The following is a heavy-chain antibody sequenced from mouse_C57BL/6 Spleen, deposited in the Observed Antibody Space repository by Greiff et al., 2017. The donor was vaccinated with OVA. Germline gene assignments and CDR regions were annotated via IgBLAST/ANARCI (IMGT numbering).Heavy chain of an antibody. CDR3: ARSSTVLGYAMDY. J-gene: IGHJ4*01. Sequence: VKPGASVKLSCKASGYTFTSYWMHWVKQRPGRGLEWIGRIDPNSGGTKYNEKFKSKATLTVDKPSSTAYMQLSRLTSEDSAVYYCARSSTVLGYAMDYWGQGTSVTVSS. CDR1: GYTFTSYW. CDR2: IDPNSGGT. V-gene: IGHV1-72*01. D-gene: IGHD1-1*01.